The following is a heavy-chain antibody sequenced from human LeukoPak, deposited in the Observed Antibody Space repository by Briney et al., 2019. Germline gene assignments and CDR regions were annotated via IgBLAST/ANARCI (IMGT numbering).Heavy chain of an antibody. V-gene: IGHV4-59*01. CDR1: GGSISSYY. CDR2: IYYSGST. D-gene: IGHD3-10*01. J-gene: IGHJ5*02. Sequence: SETLSLTCTVSGGSISSYYWGWIRQPPGKGLEWIGYIYYSGSTNYNPSLKSRVTISVDTSKNQFSLKLSSVTAADTAVYYCARYGVESPHRNWFDPWGQGTLVTVSS. CDR3: ARYGVESPHRNWFDP.